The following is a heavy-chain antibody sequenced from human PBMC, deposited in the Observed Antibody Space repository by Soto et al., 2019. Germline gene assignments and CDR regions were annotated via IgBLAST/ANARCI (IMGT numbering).Heavy chain of an antibody. CDR2: ISGSGGST. D-gene: IGHD5-12*01. CDR3: ANCGVATIFVHYNSL. V-gene: IGHV3-23*01. J-gene: IGHJ4*02. Sequence: GGSLRLSCAASGFTFSSYAMSWVRQAPGKGLEWVSAISGSGGSTYYADSVKGRFTISRDNSKNTLYLQMNSLRAEDTAVYYCANCGVATIFVHYNSLWGQGTLITVSS. CDR1: GFTFSSYA.